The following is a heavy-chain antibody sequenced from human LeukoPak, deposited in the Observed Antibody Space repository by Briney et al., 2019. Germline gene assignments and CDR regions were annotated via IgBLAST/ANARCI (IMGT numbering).Heavy chain of an antibody. CDR2: IYSDDTT. CDR3: AKTGGWEDPHLGFDY. V-gene: IGHV3-53*01. J-gene: IGHJ4*02. Sequence: GGSLRLSCAVSGFTVSGNYMSWIRQAPGKGLEWVSLIYSDDTTLYADSVKGRFTISRDNSKNTLYLQMNSLRAEDTAVYYCAKTGGWEDPHLGFDYWGQGTLVTVSS. CDR1: GFTVSGNY. D-gene: IGHD1-26*01.